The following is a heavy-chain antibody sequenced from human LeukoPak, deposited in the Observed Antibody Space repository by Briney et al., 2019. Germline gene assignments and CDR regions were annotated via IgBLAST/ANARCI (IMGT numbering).Heavy chain of an antibody. J-gene: IGHJ6*03. CDR2: ISSSSSYI. CDR3: ARDSGGEIRQQLAYYYYMDV. V-gene: IGHV3-21*01. Sequence: PGGSLRLSCAASGFTFSSYSMNWVRQAPGKGLEWVSSISSSSSYIYYADSVKGRFTISRDNAKNSLYLQMNSLRAEDTAVYYCARDSGGEIRQQLAYYYYMDVWGKGTTVTVSS. CDR1: GFTFSSYS. D-gene: IGHD6-13*01.